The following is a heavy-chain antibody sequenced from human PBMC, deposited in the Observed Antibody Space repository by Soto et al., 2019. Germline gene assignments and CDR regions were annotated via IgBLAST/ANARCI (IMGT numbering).Heavy chain of an antibody. CDR1: DFILSDAW. CDR2: IKSKAHGGTT. J-gene: IGHJ4*02. V-gene: IGHV3-15*07. Sequence: EVQLEASGGGLIKPGESLTLSCAASDFILSDAWMKWVRQAPGKGLEWVGRIKSKAHGGTTDYAAPLKGRFTILRDDSKNTLYLQMNSLQTEDTAMYYGASYRDSSGLRRYDYWGQGVLVTVSS. D-gene: IGHD3-22*01. CDR3: ASYRDSSGLRRYDY.